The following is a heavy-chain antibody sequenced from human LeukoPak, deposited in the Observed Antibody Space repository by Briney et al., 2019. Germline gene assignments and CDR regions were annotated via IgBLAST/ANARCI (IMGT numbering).Heavy chain of an antibody. D-gene: IGHD5-24*01. CDR2: IYHTGNT. Sequence: NTSETLSLTCPVSGAPISDYYWSWVRQPPGKALEWIGSIYHTGNTKYSPSLKDRVTMSLDTSKNELSLNLRSMTAADTAVYYCVKDASLTGYRSWYFDLWGRGTRVTVSS. V-gene: IGHV4-59*03. CDR1: GAPISDYY. J-gene: IGHJ2*01. CDR3: VKDASLTGYRSWYFDL.